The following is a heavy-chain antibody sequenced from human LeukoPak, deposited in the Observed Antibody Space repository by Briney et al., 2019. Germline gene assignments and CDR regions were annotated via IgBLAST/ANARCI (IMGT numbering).Heavy chain of an antibody. D-gene: IGHD1-1*01. V-gene: IGHV3-21*04. J-gene: IGHJ2*01. CDR3: AKGPTSSWNDNSDGFEGNSWYFDL. CDR2: ISSSSSYI. Sequence: GGSLRLSCAASGFTFSSYSMNWVRQAPGKGLEWVSSISSSSSYIYYADSVKGRFTISRDNAKKTLHLQMGSLRVEDTAVYYCAKGPTSSWNDNSDGFEGNSWYFDLWGRGTRVTVSS. CDR1: GFTFSSYS.